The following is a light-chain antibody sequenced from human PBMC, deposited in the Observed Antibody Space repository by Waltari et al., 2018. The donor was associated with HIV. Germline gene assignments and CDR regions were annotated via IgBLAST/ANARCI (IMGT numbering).Light chain of an antibody. Sequence: QSALTQPASVSGSPGQSITISCTGTSSDVGGSNYVSWYQQHPGKAPKPRIYEVSNRPSGVSNRFSGSKSGNTASLTISGLQAEDEADYYCSSYTSSSPWVFGGGTKLTVL. CDR2: EVS. CDR1: SSDVGGSNY. CDR3: SSYTSSSPWV. J-gene: IGLJ3*02. V-gene: IGLV2-14*01.